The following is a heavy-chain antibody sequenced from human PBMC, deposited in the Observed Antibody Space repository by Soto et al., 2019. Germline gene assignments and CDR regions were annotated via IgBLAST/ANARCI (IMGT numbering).Heavy chain of an antibody. CDR1: GFTLSSHA. J-gene: IGHJ3*02. D-gene: IGHD3-10*01. Sequence: PGRSLRLSCTASGFTLSSHAMNWVRQAPGKGLEWVSYISRSSSTIYYADSVKGRFTISRHNSKNTLYLQMNSLRAEDTAVYYCARGTMVRGRHYHAFDICGEGTMVTVSS. CDR3: ARGTMVRGRHYHAFDI. V-gene: IGHV3-48*01. CDR2: ISRSSSTI.